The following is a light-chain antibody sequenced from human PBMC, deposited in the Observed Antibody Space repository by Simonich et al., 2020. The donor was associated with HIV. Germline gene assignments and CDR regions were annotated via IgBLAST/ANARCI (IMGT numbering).Light chain of an antibody. CDR3: QQYNNRPLT. J-gene: IGKJ4*01. Sequence: EIVMTQSPATLSVSPGERATLSCRASQSVSSNLAWYQQKPGQAPRLLIYGASTRATGIPARFSGSWSGTEFTLTISSMQSEDIAVYYCQQYNNRPLTFGGGTKVEIK. CDR1: QSVSSN. CDR2: GAS. V-gene: IGKV3-15*01.